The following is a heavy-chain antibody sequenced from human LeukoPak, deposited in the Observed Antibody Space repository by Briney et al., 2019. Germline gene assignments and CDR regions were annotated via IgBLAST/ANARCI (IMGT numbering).Heavy chain of an antibody. J-gene: IGHJ6*03. V-gene: IGHV4-4*09. CDR3: AGQVGDIYYYYYMDV. CDR1: GGSLNSYY. D-gene: IGHD3-22*01. CDR2: IYSSGST. Sequence: SETLSLTCSVSGGSLNSYYWSWIRQPPGKGLQWIGYIYSSGSTKYNPSLKSRVTISVETSKNQFFLKLSSVTAADTAVYYCAGQVGDIYYYYYMDVWGKGTTVTVSS.